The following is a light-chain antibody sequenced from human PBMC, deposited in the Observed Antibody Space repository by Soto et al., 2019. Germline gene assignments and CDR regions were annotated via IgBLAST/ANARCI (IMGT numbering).Light chain of an antibody. J-gene: IGKJ1*01. CDR3: QHLASFPST. V-gene: IGKV1-12*02. CDR2: AAS. Sequence: DIDKTQSPSSASAPLGDTVTITFRASQGIRSWLAWYQQKSGKAPELLIYAASNLQSGVPSRFSGSGSGTDFTLTISSLQPEDFATDYCQHLASFPSTYGQGTKVDI. CDR1: QGIRSW.